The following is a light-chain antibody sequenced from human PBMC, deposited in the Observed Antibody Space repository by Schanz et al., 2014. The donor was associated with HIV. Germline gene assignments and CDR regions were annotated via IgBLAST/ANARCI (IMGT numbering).Light chain of an antibody. CDR2: NVN. CDR1: TSDVGGFNY. CDR3: GSYTTSHTFV. V-gene: IGLV2-14*03. Sequence: QSALTQPASVSGSPGQSISISCTGTTSDVGGFNYVSWYQQHPGNAPKLIIYNVNNRPSGVSNRFSGSKSGNTASLTISGLQADDEADYFCGSYTTSHTFVFGTGTKLTVL. J-gene: IGLJ1*01.